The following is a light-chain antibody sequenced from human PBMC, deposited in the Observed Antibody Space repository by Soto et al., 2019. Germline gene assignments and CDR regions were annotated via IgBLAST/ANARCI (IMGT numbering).Light chain of an antibody. CDR1: PSFSSTY. CDR2: GAF. J-gene: IGKJ5*01. V-gene: IGKV3-11*01. CDR3: QQRNIWPPVT. Sequence: EIVLTESRGTLSLSPGERATLSCRATPSFSSTYLAWYQQKPGQAPRLLIYGAFNRATGIPARFSGSGSGTDFTLTINSLEPEDFAVYYCQQRNIWPPVTFGQGTRLEI.